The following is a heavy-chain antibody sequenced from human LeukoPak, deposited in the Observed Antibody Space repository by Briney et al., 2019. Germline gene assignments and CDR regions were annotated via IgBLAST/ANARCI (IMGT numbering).Heavy chain of an antibody. CDR1: GYSITNGYY. CDR3: ARARYGGNSPRDAFDI. CDR2: IYHSGST. D-gene: IGHD4-23*01. V-gene: IGHV4-38-2*02. Sequence: SETLSLTCTVSGYSITNGYYWGWIRQPPEKGLEWIGNIYHSGSTNYNPSLKSRVTISVDTSKNEFSLKLSSVTAADTAVYYCARARYGGNSPRDAFDIWGQGTMVTVSS. J-gene: IGHJ3*02.